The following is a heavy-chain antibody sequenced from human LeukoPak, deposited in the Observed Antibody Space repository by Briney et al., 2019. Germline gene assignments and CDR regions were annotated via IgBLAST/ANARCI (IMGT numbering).Heavy chain of an antibody. V-gene: IGHV3-13*05. CDR1: GFTFSSYD. J-gene: IGHJ6*02. CDR3: ARGGVGGSSSEAPPTYYYYYGMDV. D-gene: IGHD6-6*01. CDR2: IGTAGDP. Sequence: PGGSLRLSCSASGFTFSSYDMHWVRQATGKGLEWVSAIGTAGDPYYPGSVKGRFTISRENAKNSLYLQMNNLRAGDTAVYYCARGGVGGSSSEAPPTYYYYYGMDVWGQGTTVTVSS.